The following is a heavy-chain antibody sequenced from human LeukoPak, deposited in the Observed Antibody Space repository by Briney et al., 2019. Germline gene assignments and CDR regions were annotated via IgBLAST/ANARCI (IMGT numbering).Heavy chain of an antibody. J-gene: IGHJ4*02. D-gene: IGHD3-22*01. Sequence: PSETLSLTCTVSGGSIRSYSWSWIRQPPGKGLEWIGYIYHSGSTYYNPSLKSRVTISVDRSKNQFSLELSFVTAADTAVYYCARGPYYYDSSVYLGYFDYWGQGTLVTVSS. CDR1: GGSIRSYS. CDR2: IYHSGST. V-gene: IGHV4-30-2*01. CDR3: ARGPYYYDSSVYLGYFDY.